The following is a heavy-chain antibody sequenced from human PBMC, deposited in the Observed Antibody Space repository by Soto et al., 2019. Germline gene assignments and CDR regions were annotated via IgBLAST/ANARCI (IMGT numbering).Heavy chain of an antibody. CDR1: GGSFSGYY. J-gene: IGHJ6*02. CDR2: INHSGST. CDR3: ARGGADSSGWYGIYYYYYYGMDV. V-gene: IGHV4-34*01. Sequence: SETLSLTCAVYGGSFSGYYWSWIRQPPGKGLEWIGEINHSGSTNYNPSLKSRVTISVDTSKNQFSLKLSSVTAADTAVYYCARGGADSSGWYGIYYYYYYGMDVWGQGTTVTVSS. D-gene: IGHD6-19*01.